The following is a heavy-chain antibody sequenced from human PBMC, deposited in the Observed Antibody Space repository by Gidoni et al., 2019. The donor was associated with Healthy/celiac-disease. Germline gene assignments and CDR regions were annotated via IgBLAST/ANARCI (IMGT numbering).Heavy chain of an antibody. D-gene: IGHD6-13*01. CDR2: IKSKTDGGTT. V-gene: IGHV3-15*01. Sequence: EVQLVESGGGLVKPGGSLRLSCAASGFTFSNAWMSWVRQAPGKGLEWVGRIKSKTDGGTTDYAAPVKGRFTISRDDSKNTLYLQMNSLKTEDTAVYYCTTDQGGRKAAGLLYYYYGMDVWGQGTTVTVSS. CDR3: TTDQGGRKAAGLLYYYYGMDV. CDR1: GFTFSNAW. J-gene: IGHJ6*02.